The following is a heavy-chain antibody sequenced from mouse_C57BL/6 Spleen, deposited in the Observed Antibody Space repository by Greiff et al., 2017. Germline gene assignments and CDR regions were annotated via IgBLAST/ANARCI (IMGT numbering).Heavy chain of an antibody. J-gene: IGHJ2*01. CDR3: ARSRYYYGSSGDFDY. V-gene: IGHV14-3*01. CDR2: IDPANGNT. D-gene: IGHD1-1*01. Sequence: VQLQQSVAELVRPGASVKLSCTASGFNIKNTYMHWVKQRPEQGLEWIGRIDPANGNTKYAPKFQGKATITADTSSNTSYLQLSSLTSEDTAIYYGARSRYYYGSSGDFDYWGQGTTLTVSS. CDR1: GFNIKNTY.